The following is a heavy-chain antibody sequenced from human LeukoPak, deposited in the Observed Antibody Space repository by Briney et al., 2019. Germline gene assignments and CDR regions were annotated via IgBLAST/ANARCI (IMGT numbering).Heavy chain of an antibody. CDR1: GYNFTSYW. J-gene: IGHJ4*02. D-gene: IGHD2-15*01. CDR3: VFPYCRSSGC. Sequence: GESLKISCKGSGYNFTSYWIGWVRQMPGKGLEWMGIIYPGDSDTRYSPSFQGQVRISADKSISTAYLKWGSLKASDTAMYYCVFPYCRSSGCWGQGTLVTVSS. V-gene: IGHV5-51*01. CDR2: IYPGDSDT.